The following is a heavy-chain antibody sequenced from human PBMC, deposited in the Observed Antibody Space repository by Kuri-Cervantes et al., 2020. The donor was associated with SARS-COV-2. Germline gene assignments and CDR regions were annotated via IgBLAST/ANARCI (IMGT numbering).Heavy chain of an antibody. J-gene: IGHJ6*02. V-gene: IGHV2-26*01. D-gene: IGHD5-18*01. CDR3: ARIRLQLNYYYGMDV. Sequence: SGPTLVKPTQTLTLTCTFSGFSLSTSGVGVGWIRQPPGKALEWLAHIFSNDEKSYSTSLKSRLTISKDTSKSQVVLTMTNMDPVDTATYYCARIRLQLNYYYGMDVWGQGTTVTVSS. CDR2: IFSNDEK. CDR1: GFSLSTSGVG.